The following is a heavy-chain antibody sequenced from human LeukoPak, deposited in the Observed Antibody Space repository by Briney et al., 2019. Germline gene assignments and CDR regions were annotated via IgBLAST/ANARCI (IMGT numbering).Heavy chain of an antibody. CDR1: GGSISSGGYS. J-gene: IGHJ6*02. D-gene: IGHD3-22*01. CDR2: IYHSGST. V-gene: IGHV4-30-2*01. CDR3: ASGKPYYYDSSGSYGMDV. Sequence: PSQTLSLTCAVSGGSISSGGYSWSWIRQPPGKGLEWIGYIYHSGSTYYNPSLKSRVTISVDRSKNQFSLKLSSVTAADTAVYYCASGKPYYYDSSGSYGMDVWGQGTTVTVSS.